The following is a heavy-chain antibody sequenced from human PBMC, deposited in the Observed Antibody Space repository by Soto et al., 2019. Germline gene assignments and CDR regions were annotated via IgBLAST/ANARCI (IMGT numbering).Heavy chain of an antibody. V-gene: IGHV1-46*01. D-gene: IGHD2-21*02. Sequence: QVQLVQSGAEVTKPGASVKLSCKASGYTFTSYYIHWVRQAPGQGLEWVAMINPGGGRTKNAQMFQGRFPLTRDKSTGTVDMELSSLTSADTAVYYCARGPSCGGDCYLCDYWGQGSLVTVSS. CDR1: GYTFTSYY. J-gene: IGHJ4*02. CDR2: INPGGGRT. CDR3: ARGPSCGGDCYLCDY.